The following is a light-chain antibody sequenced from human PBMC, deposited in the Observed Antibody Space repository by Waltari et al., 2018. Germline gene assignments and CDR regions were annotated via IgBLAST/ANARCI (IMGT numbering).Light chain of an antibody. J-gene: IGKJ4*01. CDR2: AAS. Sequence: DIQLTQSPSFLSASVGDRVTITCRASQGIRDYLAWFQQKAGKAPKLLIYAASPLQSGVPSRLSGSGSGTEFTLTISSLQPEDFATYYCQQLNSYPLTFGGGTKVEIK. CDR3: QQLNSYPLT. V-gene: IGKV1-9*01. CDR1: QGIRDY.